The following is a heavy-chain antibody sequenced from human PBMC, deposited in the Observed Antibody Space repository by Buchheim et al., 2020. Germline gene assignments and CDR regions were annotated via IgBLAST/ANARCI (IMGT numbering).Heavy chain of an antibody. J-gene: IGHJ4*02. CDR1: GFTFTNYW. Sequence: EVQLVESGGGLVQPGGSLRLSCAASGFTFTNYWMSWVRQAPGKGLEWVANINQDGSATYCVDSVKGRFTISRDNAKDSLFLQMTSLRAEDTAVYSCARALVGDGCSSGYWGQGTL. CDR2: INQDGSAT. CDR3: ARALVGDGCSSGY. V-gene: IGHV3-7*01. D-gene: IGHD5-24*01.